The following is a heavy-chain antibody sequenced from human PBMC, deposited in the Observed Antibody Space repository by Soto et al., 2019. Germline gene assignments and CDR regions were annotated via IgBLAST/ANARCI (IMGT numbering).Heavy chain of an antibody. CDR2: VYYSGTT. J-gene: IGHJ6*02. Sequence: SETLSLTCTVSGASVSSASYYWSWIRQPPGKRLEWIGCVYYSGTTNYNPSLKSRVTISVDLSKNQFSLKLSSVTAADTAVYYCATSSSWEYYYGMDVWGQGTTVTVSS. CDR1: GASVSSASYY. D-gene: IGHD6-13*01. V-gene: IGHV4-61*01. CDR3: ATSSSWEYYYGMDV.